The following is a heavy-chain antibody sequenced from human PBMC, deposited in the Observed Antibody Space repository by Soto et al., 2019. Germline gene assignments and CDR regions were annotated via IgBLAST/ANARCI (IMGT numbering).Heavy chain of an antibody. V-gene: IGHV4-31*03. CDR2: IYYSGST. Sequence: SETLSLTCTVSGGSISSGGYYWSWIRQHPGKGLEWIGYIYYSGSTYYNPSLKSRVTISVDTSKNQFSLKLSSVTAADTAVYYCARSMIVVAMNFDYWGQGTLVTVSS. D-gene: IGHD3-22*01. CDR3: ARSMIVVAMNFDY. CDR1: GGSISSGGYY. J-gene: IGHJ4*02.